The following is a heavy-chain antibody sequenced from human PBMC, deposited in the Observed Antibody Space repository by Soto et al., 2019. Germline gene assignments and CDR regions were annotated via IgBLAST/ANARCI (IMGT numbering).Heavy chain of an antibody. CDR1: GYSFTSYW. CDR3: ASGRGYSYVYGMDV. V-gene: IGHV5-10-1*01. CDR2: IDPSDSYT. J-gene: IGHJ6*02. Sequence: GESLKISCKGSGYSFTSYWISWVRQMPGKGLEWMGRIDPSDSYTNYSPSFQGHVTISADKSISTAYMQWSSLKASDTAMYYCASGRGYSYVYGMDVWGQGTTVTVYS. D-gene: IGHD5-18*01.